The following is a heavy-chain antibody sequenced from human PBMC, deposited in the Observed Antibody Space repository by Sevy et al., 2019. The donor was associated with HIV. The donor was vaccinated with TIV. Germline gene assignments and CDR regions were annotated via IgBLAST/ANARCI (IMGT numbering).Heavy chain of an antibody. CDR2: IYYSGST. CDR3: ARDRMTTGGGMDV. CDR1: GGSISSYY. D-gene: IGHD4-17*01. J-gene: IGHJ6*03. Sequence: SETLSLTCTVSGGSISSYYWSWIRQPPGKGLEWIGYIYYSGSTNYNPSLKSRVTISVDTSKNQFSLKLSSLTAADTAVYYCARDRMTTGGGMDVWGKGTTVTVSS. V-gene: IGHV4-59*01.